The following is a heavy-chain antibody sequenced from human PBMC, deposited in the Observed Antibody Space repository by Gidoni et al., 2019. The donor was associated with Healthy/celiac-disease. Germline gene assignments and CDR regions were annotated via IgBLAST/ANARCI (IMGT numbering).Heavy chain of an antibody. CDR1: GFSLSTSGRC. V-gene: IGHV2-70*01. Sequence: QVTWRESGPALVKPPQTLTLTCTFSGFSLSTSGRCVGCIRQPPGKALEWLALIVWDDDKYYSTSLKTRLTISKDTSKNKVVLTMTNMDPVDTATYYCARTAGYYYDSSGSWFDYWGQGTLVTVSS. D-gene: IGHD3-22*01. J-gene: IGHJ4*02. CDR2: IVWDDDK. CDR3: ARTAGYYYDSSGSWFDY.